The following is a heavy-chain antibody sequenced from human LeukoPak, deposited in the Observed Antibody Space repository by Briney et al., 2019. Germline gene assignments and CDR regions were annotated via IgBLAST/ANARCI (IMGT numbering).Heavy chain of an antibody. V-gene: IGHV4-59*08. CDR2: VYYTGST. CDR1: GASISTLY. CDR3: ARHGVYSSSSYFDY. J-gene: IGHJ4*02. Sequence: PSETLSLTCSVSGASISTLYWSWIRQPPGKGLEWIGYVYYTGSTNYNPSLKSRVTIFPDTSKNQLSLRLTSVTAADTAVYYCARHGVYSSSSYFDYLGQGTLVTVSS. D-gene: IGHD6-6*01.